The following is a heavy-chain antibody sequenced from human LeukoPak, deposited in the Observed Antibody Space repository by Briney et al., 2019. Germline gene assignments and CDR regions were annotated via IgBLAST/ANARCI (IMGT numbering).Heavy chain of an antibody. J-gene: IGHJ4*02. CDR1: GCTFSSYG. CDR2: ISYDGSNK. Sequence: GGSLTLSCAASGCTFSSYGMRWVRQAPGKGLEWVGGISYDGSNKYYADTVKGRFTISRDNSKNPLYLQMNSLRAEDTAVYYCAKGTSSYYDSSGYYYLDYWGQGTLVTVSS. CDR3: AKGTSSYYDSSGYYYLDY. D-gene: IGHD3-22*01. V-gene: IGHV3-30*18.